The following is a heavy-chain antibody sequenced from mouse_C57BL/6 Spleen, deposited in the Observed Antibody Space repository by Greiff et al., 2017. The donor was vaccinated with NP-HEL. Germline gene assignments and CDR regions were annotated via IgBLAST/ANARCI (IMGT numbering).Heavy chain of an antibody. V-gene: IGHV1-53*01. CDR2: INPSNGGT. J-gene: IGHJ2*01. Sequence: QVHVKQSGTELVKPGASVKLSCKASGYTFTSYWMHWVKQRPGQGLEWIGNINPSNGGTNYNEKFKSKATLTVDKSSSTAYMQLSSLTSEDSAVYYCARDSSGYHFDYWGQGTTLTVSS. CDR1: GYTFTSYW. CDR3: ARDSSGYHFDY. D-gene: IGHD3-2*02.